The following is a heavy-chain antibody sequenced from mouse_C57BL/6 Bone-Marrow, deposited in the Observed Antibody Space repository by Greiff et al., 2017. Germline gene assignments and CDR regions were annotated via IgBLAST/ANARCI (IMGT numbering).Heavy chain of an antibody. J-gene: IGHJ3*01. D-gene: IGHD2-4*01. V-gene: IGHV1-58*01. CDR2: IYIGNGYT. Sequence: VQLQQSGAELVRPGSSVKMSCKTSGYTFTSYGINWVKQRPGQGLEWIGYIYIGNGYTDYNEKFKGKATLTSDTSSSTAYMQLSSLTSEDSAIYFCANYDGAYWGQGTLVTVSA. CDR1: GYTFTSYG. CDR3: ANYDGAY.